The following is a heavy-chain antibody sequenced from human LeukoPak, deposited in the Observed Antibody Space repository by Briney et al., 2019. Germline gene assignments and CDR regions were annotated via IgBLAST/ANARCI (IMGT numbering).Heavy chain of an antibody. CDR2: IIPIFGTA. CDR3: ARDMVHSGYFQY. Sequence: SVKVSCKASGGTFSSYAISWVRQAPGQGLEWMGGIIPIFGTANYAQKFQGRVTITADESTSTAYMELSSLRSEDTAVYYCARDMVHSGYFQYWGQGTLVIVSS. D-gene: IGHD1-26*01. J-gene: IGHJ1*01. CDR1: GGTFSSYA. V-gene: IGHV1-69*13.